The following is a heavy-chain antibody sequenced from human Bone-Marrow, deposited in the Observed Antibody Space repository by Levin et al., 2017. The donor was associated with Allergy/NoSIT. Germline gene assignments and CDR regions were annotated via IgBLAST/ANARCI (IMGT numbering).Heavy chain of an antibody. D-gene: IGHD3-22*01. J-gene: IGHJ4*02. Sequence: PAGGSLRLSCAASGFTFSRYAMSWVRQAPGKGLEWVSTISDSGGSTYDADSVKGRFTISRDNSKNTLYLQMNSLRAEDTAVYYCAKVDYYDRSGWLGSFDYWGQGTLVTVSS. CDR2: ISDSGGST. CDR1: GFTFSRYA. CDR3: AKVDYYDRSGWLGSFDY. V-gene: IGHV3-23*01.